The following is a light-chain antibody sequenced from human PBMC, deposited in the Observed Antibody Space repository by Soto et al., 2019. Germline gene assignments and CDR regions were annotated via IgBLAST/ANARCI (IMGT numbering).Light chain of an antibody. J-gene: IGKJ5*01. V-gene: IGKV3-20*01. CDR2: GAS. CDR1: QSISGNY. CDR3: QQYVISVT. Sequence: EIVLTQSPGTLSFSPGERATLSCRASQSISGNYLAWYQQKPVQAPRLLIYGASNRATGIPERFSGSGSGTDFTLTIGRLEPQDSAMYYCQQYVISVTFGQGTRLEIK.